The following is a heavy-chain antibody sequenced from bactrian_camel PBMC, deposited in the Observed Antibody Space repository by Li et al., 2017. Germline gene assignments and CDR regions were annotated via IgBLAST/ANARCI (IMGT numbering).Heavy chain of an antibody. Sequence: HVQLVESGGGSAQAGGSLSLSCVASRYRNRTYAMGWFRQAPAKERERVASIDSEHRTSYADSVKGRFTISKDGARNTPYLRMHSLQSDDSGMYYCAAAHRPPWGGSWSSLSTYEYVYWGQGTQVTVS. V-gene: IGHV3S53*01. CDR1: RYRNRTYA. D-gene: IGHD6*01. J-gene: IGHJ4*01. CDR2: IDSEHRT. CDR3: AAAHRPPWGGSWSSLSTYEYVY.